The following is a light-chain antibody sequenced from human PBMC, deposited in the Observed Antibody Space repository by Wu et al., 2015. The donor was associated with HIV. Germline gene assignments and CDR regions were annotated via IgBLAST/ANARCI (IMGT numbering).Light chain of an antibody. J-gene: IGKJ4*01. CDR3: LQYHTSLLT. V-gene: IGKV1-NL1*01. CDR1: QAITNS. CDR2: LAS. Sequence: DIQMTQSPSSLSASVGDTVTITCRASQAITNSLAWYQQRPGKAPKLLLSLASKLESGVSSRFSGSGSGTDYTIYTLTISSLQPEDSASYFCLQYHTSLLTFGGGTKVEIK.